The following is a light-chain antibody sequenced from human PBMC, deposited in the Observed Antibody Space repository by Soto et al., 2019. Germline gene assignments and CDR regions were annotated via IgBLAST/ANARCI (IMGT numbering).Light chain of an antibody. CDR2: EVS. CDR1: SSDVGGYNY. CDR3: SSFTRNKTRV. J-gene: IGLJ3*02. Sequence: QSALTQPASVSGSPGQSITISCTGTSSDVGGYNYVSWYQQHPDKAPKLMIYEVSYRPSGVSNRFSGSKSGNTASLTISGLQAEDEADYYCSSFTRNKTRVFGGGTKLTVL. V-gene: IGLV2-14*01.